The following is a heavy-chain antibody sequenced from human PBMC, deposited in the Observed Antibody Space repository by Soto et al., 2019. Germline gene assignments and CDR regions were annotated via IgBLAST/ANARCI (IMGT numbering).Heavy chain of an antibody. CDR3: AKYYDSSGYKYRAGDYFDY. CDR1: GGSISSGGYY. V-gene: IGHV4-31*03. CDR2: IYYSGST. Sequence: TLETLSLTCTFSGGSISSGGYYWSWIRQHPGKGLEWIGYIYYSGSTYYNPSLKSRVTISVDTSKNQFSLKLSSVTAADTAVYYCAKYYDSSGYKYRAGDYFDYWGQGTLVTVSS. J-gene: IGHJ4*02. D-gene: IGHD3-22*01.